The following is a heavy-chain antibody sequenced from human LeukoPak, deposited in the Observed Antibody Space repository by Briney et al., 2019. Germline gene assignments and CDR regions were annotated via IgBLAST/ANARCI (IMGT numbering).Heavy chain of an antibody. CDR3: ARDLPDYYGSGSYYNYYYYYYMDV. J-gene: IGHJ6*03. V-gene: IGHV1-69*05. Sequence: SVNVSFKSSGGTFSCYAISWVRQAPGQGLEWMGGILPIFGTSNYAQKFQGRVTITTDESTSTAYMELSSLRSEDTAVYYCARDLPDYYGSGSYYNYYYYYYMDVWGKGTTVTVSS. CDR1: GGTFSCYA. CDR2: ILPIFGTS. D-gene: IGHD3-10*01.